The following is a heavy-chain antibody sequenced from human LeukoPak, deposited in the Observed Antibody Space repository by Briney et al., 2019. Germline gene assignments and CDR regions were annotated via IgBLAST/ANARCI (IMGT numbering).Heavy chain of an antibody. V-gene: IGHV1-18*01. Sequence: ASVKVSCKASGYTFTSYAMNWVRQAPGQGLEWMGWISAYTDNTNYAQKFQGRVTITADESTSTAYMELSSLRSEDTAVYYCARSQWYYYGSGSYYAPYYFDYWGQGTLVTVSS. CDR1: GYTFTSYA. D-gene: IGHD3-10*01. CDR3: ARSQWYYYGSGSYYAPYYFDY. J-gene: IGHJ4*02. CDR2: ISAYTDNT.